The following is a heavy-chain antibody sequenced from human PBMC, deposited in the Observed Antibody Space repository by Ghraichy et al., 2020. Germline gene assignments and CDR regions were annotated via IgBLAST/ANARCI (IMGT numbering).Heavy chain of an antibody. V-gene: IGHV4-34*01. Sequence: SQTLSLTCAVYGGSFSGYYWSWIRQPPGKGLEWIGEINHSGSTNYNPSLKSRVTISVDTSKNQFSLKLSSVTAADTAVYYCARKGGWRYFDYWGQGTLVTVSS. CDR1: GGSFSGYY. D-gene: IGHD6-19*01. CDR2: INHSGST. J-gene: IGHJ4*02. CDR3: ARKGGWRYFDY.